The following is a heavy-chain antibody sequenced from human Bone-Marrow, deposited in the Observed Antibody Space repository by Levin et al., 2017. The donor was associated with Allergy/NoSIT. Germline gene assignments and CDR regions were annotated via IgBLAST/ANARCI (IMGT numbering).Heavy chain of an antibody. CDR3: ARGEVGATDY. J-gene: IGHJ4*02. Sequence: TGGSLRLSCAGSGFTFSNYTMSWVRQAPGKGLEWVSLVSRTSSFIFNADSVTGRFTISRDNARNSVSLQMHSLKVDDTALYYCARGEVGATDYWGQGILVTVSS. V-gene: IGHV3-21*01. D-gene: IGHD1-26*01. CDR2: VSRTSSFI. CDR1: GFTFSNYT.